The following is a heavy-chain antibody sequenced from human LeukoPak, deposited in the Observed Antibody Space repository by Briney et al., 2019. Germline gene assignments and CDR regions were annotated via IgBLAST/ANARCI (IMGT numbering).Heavy chain of an antibody. V-gene: IGHV3-73*01. CDR1: GFTFSGSA. J-gene: IGHJ3*02. CDR2: IRSKANSYAT. Sequence: GGSLRLSRAASGFTFSGSAMHWVRQASGKWLEWVGRIRSKANSYATAYAASVKGRFTISRDDSKNTAYLQMNSLKTEDTAVYYCTRLVVLLPGDSSGHRIHAFDIWGQGTMVTVSS. CDR3: TRLVVLLPGDSSGHRIHAFDI. D-gene: IGHD3-22*01.